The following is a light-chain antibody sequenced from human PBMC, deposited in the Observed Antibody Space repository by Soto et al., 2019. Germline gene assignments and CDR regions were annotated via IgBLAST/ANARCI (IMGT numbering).Light chain of an antibody. CDR2: GAS. CDR1: QNVSSSY. Sequence: EIVLTQSPGTLSLSPGERATLSCRASQNVSSSYLAWCQQKPGQAPRLLIYGASSRATGIPDRLSGSGSGTDFTLTISRLEPEDFAVFYCQQHGSSPAFGQGTKVDSK. CDR3: QQHGSSPA. V-gene: IGKV3-20*01. J-gene: IGKJ1*01.